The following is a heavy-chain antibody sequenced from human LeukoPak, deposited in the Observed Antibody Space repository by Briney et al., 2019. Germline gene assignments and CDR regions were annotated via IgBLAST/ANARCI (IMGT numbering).Heavy chain of an antibody. CDR3: ARGQDYYGSGSYWFDP. Sequence: PGGSLRLSCAVSGFTVSSNYMSWGRQAPGKGLEWASVIYSCGSTYYADSVKGRFTISRDNSKNTLYLQMNSLRAEDTAVYYCARGQDYYGSGSYWFDPWGQGTLVTVSS. D-gene: IGHD3-10*01. V-gene: IGHV3-53*01. CDR1: GFTVSSNY. CDR2: IYSCGST. J-gene: IGHJ5*02.